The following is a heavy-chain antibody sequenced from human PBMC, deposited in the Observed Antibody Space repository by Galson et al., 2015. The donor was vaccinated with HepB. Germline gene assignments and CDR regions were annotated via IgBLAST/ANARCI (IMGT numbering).Heavy chain of an antibody. J-gene: IGHJ4*02. Sequence: SLRLSCAASGFTFGGYWMSWVRQAPGKGLEWVANIKQDGSEKYYVDSVKGRFTISRDNAKNSLFLQMNSLRAEDTAVYYCANDYRSGYYKYWGQGTLVTVSS. CDR3: ANDYRSGYYKY. D-gene: IGHD3-3*01. CDR2: IKQDGSEK. CDR1: GFTFGGYW. V-gene: IGHV3-7*01.